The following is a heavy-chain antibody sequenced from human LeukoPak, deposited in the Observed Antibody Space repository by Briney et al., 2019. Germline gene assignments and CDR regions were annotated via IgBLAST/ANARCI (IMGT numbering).Heavy chain of an antibody. CDR3: ARDGPAQMVDFDY. CDR2: LHPNNGAT. CDR1: GYTFTGSGWY. D-gene: IGHD3-10*01. J-gene: IGHJ4*02. Sequence: EASVKVSCKASGYTFTGSGWYLYWLRQAPGQGLECVGWLHPNNGATGYAQKFQGRVAMTTVTSISTAYMELSRLRPDDTAIYYCARDGPAQMVDFDYWGQGTLVTVSS. V-gene: IGHV1-2*02.